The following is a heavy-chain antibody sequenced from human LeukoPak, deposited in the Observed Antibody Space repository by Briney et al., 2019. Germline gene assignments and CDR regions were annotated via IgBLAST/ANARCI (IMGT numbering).Heavy chain of an antibody. D-gene: IGHD5-24*01. Sequence: GGSLRLSCAVSGLRFGSFWMSWVRQAPGKGLEWVANIDQDGSEKYFVDSVRGRFTISRDNSKNSLHLQMNTLRAEDTAVYYCARERDGRFFDYWGQGTLVTVSS. CDR3: ARERDGRFFDY. J-gene: IGHJ4*02. CDR1: GLRFGSFW. CDR2: IDQDGSEK. V-gene: IGHV3-7*01.